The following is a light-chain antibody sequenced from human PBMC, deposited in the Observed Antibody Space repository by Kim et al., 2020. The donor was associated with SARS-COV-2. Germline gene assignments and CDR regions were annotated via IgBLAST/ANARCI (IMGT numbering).Light chain of an antibody. V-gene: IGLV3-21*04. CDR2: YDS. CDR3: HVWDSSPDHVV. CDR1: NIGDKS. Sequence: SYELTQPPSVSVAPGKTAKITCGGDNIGDKSVHWYQQRPGQAPVLVIYYDSDRPSGIPERFSGSNSGNTATLTISRVEAGDEADYYCHVWDSSPDHVVFGGGTQLTVL. J-gene: IGLJ2*01.